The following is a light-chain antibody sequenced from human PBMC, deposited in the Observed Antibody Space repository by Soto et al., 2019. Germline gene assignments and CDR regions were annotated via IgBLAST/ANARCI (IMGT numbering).Light chain of an antibody. V-gene: IGKV3-20*01. CDR2: GAS. J-gene: IGKJ1*01. CDR3: QQHRKRPRT. Sequence: PGERATLSCWASQSLRSSYLAWYQRKPGQAPRLLMFGASRRATGIPDRFNGSGSGTEFTLTISSLQSEDFAVYYCQQHRKRPRTFGQGTKVDIK. CDR1: QSLRSSY.